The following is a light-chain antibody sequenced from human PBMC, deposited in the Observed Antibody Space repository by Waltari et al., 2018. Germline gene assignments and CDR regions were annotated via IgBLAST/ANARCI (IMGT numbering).Light chain of an antibody. CDR2: RSN. V-gene: IGLV1-47*01. CDR1: STNIGRNY. CDR3: AAWDDSLSGHVI. J-gene: IGLJ2*01. Sequence: QSVLTQPPSASGTPGQRVIISCSGSSTNIGRNYVSWYQRLPGTAPRLLIYRSNQRPSGVPGRISGSKSGTSASLAISGLRSEDEAEYYGAAWDDSLSGHVIFGGGTKLTVL.